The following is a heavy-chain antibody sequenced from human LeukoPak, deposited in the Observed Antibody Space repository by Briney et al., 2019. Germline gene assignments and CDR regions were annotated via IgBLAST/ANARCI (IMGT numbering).Heavy chain of an antibody. D-gene: IGHD6-13*01. CDR2: ISWNSGSI. J-gene: IGHJ4*02. Sequence: GGSLRLSCAASGFTFDDYAMHWVRHAPGKGLEWVSGISWNSGSIDYADSVKGRFTISRENAKNSLYLQMNSLRAEDTALYYCAKALSQQLVMGTFDYWGQGTLVTVSS. CDR3: AKALSQQLVMGTFDY. CDR1: GFTFDDYA. V-gene: IGHV3-9*01.